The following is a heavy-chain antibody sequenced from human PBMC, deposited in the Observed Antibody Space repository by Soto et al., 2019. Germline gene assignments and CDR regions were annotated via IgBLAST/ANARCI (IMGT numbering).Heavy chain of an antibody. CDR2: IDYDGGSK. CDR3: VSCVCARFDP. Sequence: GGSLRLSCAASGFTFCNYAMNWVRQAPGKGVEWVSTIDYDGGSKHYADFVKGRFTVSREDTNDTAVLQMNSLGAEDKAVYYYVSCVCARFDPWGQGTLVTVSS. CDR1: GFTFCNYA. V-gene: IGHV3-23*01. J-gene: IGHJ5*02.